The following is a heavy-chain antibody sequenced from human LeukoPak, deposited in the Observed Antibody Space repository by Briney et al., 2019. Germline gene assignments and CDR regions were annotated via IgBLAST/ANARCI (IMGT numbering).Heavy chain of an antibody. V-gene: IGHV4-4*07. CDR1: GGSISSYY. J-gene: IGHJ4*02. Sequence: PSEALSLTCTVSGGSISSYYWSWIRQPAGKGLEWIGRIYTSGSTNYNPSLKSRVTMSVDTSKNQFSLKLSSVTAADTAVYYCAREGFWDSGSYHFDYWGQGTLVTVSS. CDR3: AREGFWDSGSYHFDY. D-gene: IGHD1-26*01. CDR2: IYTSGST.